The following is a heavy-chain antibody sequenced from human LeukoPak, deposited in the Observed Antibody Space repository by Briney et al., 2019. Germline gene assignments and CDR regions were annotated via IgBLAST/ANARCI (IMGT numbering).Heavy chain of an antibody. Sequence: GGSLRLSCAASGFTFSSYAMSWVRQAPGKGLEWVANIKQDGSVKYYVDSVKGRFTISRDNAKNSLYLQMSSLRAEDTAVFYCARVDDFWTGYYDYWGQGTLVTVSS. CDR1: GFTFSSYA. J-gene: IGHJ4*02. CDR3: ARVDDFWTGYYDY. V-gene: IGHV3-7*01. D-gene: IGHD3/OR15-3a*01. CDR2: IKQDGSVK.